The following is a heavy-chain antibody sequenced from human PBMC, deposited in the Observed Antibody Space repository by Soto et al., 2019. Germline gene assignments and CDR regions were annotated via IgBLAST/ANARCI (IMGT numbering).Heavy chain of an antibody. J-gene: IGHJ3*02. Sequence: EVQLVESGGGLVQPGRSLRLSCAASGFTFDDYAMHWVRQAPGKGLEWVSGISWNSGSIGYADYVKGRLTISRDNAKKSLYLKMNSLSAEDTALYYCAKDSKVLRYFDGSLRGDAFDIWGQGTMVTVSS. V-gene: IGHV3-9*01. CDR1: GFTFDDYA. CDR3: AKDSKVLRYFDGSLRGDAFDI. D-gene: IGHD3-9*01. CDR2: ISWNSGSI.